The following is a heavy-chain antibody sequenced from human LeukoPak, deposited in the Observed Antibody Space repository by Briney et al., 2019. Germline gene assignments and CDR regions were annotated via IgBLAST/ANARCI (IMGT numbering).Heavy chain of an antibody. CDR2: IYHSGST. V-gene: IGHV4-30-2*01. CDR3: ARAQNIRTIFGVVIYFDY. CDR1: GGSISSGGYY. J-gene: IGHJ4*02. Sequence: PSETLSLTCTVSGGSISSGGYYWSWIRQPPGKGLEWIGYIYHSGSTYYNPSLKSRVTISVDRSKNQFSLKLSSVTAADTAVYYCARAQNIRTIFGVVIYFDYWGQGTLVTVSS. D-gene: IGHD3-3*01.